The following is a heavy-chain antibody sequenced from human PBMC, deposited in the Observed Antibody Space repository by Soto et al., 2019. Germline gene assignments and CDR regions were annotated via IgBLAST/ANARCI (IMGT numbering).Heavy chain of an antibody. CDR1: GASIRSGRYY. CDR2: IYYTGTT. CDR3: ATVLHDYGTNWVDS. D-gene: IGHD3-16*01. J-gene: IGHJ5*01. Sequence: QVQLQESGPRLVKPSQTLSLTCSVSGASIRSGRYYWSWIRQSPGRGLEWIGYIYYTGTTHYNPAVTSRVPILLDNSKVQFSLALTSVTAADTAIFYCATVLHDYGTNWVDSWGQGTQVTVSS. V-gene: IGHV4-30-4*01.